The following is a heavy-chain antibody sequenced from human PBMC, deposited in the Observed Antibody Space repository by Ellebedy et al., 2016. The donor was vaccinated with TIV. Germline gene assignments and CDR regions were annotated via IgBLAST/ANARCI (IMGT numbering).Heavy chain of an antibody. V-gene: IGHV3-23*01. Sequence: GESLKISCVASGFTFSSYAMCWVRQAPGKGLEWVSTISDSGGNTHFPDSVKGRFTISRDNSRNTVYLQMNNLRAEDTAVYYCARESGRRRSWDNDYWGQGTLVTVSS. J-gene: IGHJ4*02. CDR1: GFTFSSYA. CDR2: ISDSGGNT. D-gene: IGHD3-10*01. CDR3: ARESGRRRSWDNDY.